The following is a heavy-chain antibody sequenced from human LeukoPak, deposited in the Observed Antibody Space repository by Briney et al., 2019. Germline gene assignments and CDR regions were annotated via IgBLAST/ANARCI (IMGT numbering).Heavy chain of an antibody. J-gene: IGHJ3*02. Sequence: GSSVKVSCKASGGTFNTYSINWVRQAPGQGFEWMGRIIAIISQANYAQKFQGRVSITADESTTTAYLELRSLRSEDTAVYYCATGGGYVDAFDIWGQGTMVTPSA. D-gene: IGHD5-12*01. CDR3: ATGGGYVDAFDI. CDR1: GGTFNTYS. V-gene: IGHV1-69*11. CDR2: IIAIISQA.